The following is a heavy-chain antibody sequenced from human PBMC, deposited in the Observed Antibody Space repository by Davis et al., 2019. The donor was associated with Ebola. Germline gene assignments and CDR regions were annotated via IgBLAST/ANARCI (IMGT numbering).Heavy chain of an antibody. J-gene: IGHJ4*02. CDR2: INAGNGNT. D-gene: IGHD6-13*01. CDR3: AREGPGAGTDY. CDR1: GYTFTSYY. V-gene: IGHV1-18*04. Sequence: ASVKVSCKASGYTFTSYYMHWVRQAPGQRLEWMGWINAGNGNTKYSQKLQGRVTMTTDTSTSTAYMELRSLRSDDTAVYYCAREGPGAGTDYWGQGTLVTVSS.